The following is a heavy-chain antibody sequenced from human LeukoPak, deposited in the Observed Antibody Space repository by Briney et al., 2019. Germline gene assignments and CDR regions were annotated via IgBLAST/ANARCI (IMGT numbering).Heavy chain of an antibody. CDR3: ANDLGWIQLNLG. V-gene: IGHV3-23*01. CDR1: GFTVSSNY. D-gene: IGHD5-18*01. Sequence: GGSLRLSCAASGFTVSSNYMSWVRQAPGKGLEWVSGISGHGDITYYADSVKGRFTISRDNSRNTVYLQMNSLRAEDTAIYYCANDLGWIQLNLGRGQGTLVTVSS. CDR2: ISGHGDIT. J-gene: IGHJ4*02.